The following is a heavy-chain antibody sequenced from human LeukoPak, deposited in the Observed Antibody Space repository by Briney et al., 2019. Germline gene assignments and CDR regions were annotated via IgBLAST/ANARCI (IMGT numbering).Heavy chain of an antibody. D-gene: IGHD1-14*01. J-gene: IGHJ3*02. Sequence: GGSLRLSCTASGFTFGDYAMSWFRQAPGKGLEWVGFIRSKAYGGTTEYAASVKGRFTTSRDDSKSIAYLQMNSLKTEDTAVYYCTRVGTPKVKKGAFDIWGQGTMVTVSS. CDR1: GFTFGDYA. V-gene: IGHV3-49*03. CDR3: TRVGTPKVKKGAFDI. CDR2: IRSKAYGGTT.